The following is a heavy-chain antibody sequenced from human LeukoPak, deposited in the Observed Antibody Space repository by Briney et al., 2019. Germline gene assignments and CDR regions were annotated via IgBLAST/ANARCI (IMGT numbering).Heavy chain of an antibody. CDR3: ARDYGTYGSGSHFDY. J-gene: IGHJ4*02. D-gene: IGHD3-10*01. Sequence: GGSLRLSCAASGFTFSSYSMNWVRQAPGKGLEWVSSISSRSSYIYYADSVKGRFTISRDNAKNSLYLQMNSLRAEDTAVYYCARDYGTYGSGSHFDYWGQGTLVTVSS. CDR1: GFTFSSYS. CDR2: ISSRSSYI. V-gene: IGHV3-21*01.